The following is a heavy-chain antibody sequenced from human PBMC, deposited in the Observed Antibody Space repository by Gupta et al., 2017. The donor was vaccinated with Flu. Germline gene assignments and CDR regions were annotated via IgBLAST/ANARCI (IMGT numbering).Heavy chain of an antibody. CDR2: TGASGATT. V-gene: IGHV3-23*01. Sequence: EVQLLESGGALVQPGGSLKLYCVASGFTFSTYPMSWVRQAPGKGLQWVSNTGASGATTYYADSVKGRFTVSRDNSKNTLYLEMNSLRAEDTAVYYCAKLAHVVFDAFDLWGQGTMVTVSS. CDR3: AKLAHVVFDAFDL. CDR1: GFTFSTYP. J-gene: IGHJ3*01. D-gene: IGHD2-8*02.